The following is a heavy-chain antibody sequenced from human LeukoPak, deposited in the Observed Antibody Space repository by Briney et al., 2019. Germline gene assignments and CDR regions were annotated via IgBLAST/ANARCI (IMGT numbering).Heavy chain of an antibody. V-gene: IGHV4-38-2*02. CDR1: GYSISSGYY. CDR3: ARDMMWFGELSQGSYYFDY. D-gene: IGHD3-10*01. Sequence: SETLPLTCAVSGYSISSGYYWGWIRQPPGKGLEWIGSIYHSGSTYYNPSLKSRVTISVDTSKNQFSLKLSSVTAADTAVYYCARDMMWFGELSQGSYYFDYWGQGTLVTVSS. J-gene: IGHJ4*02. CDR2: IYHSGST.